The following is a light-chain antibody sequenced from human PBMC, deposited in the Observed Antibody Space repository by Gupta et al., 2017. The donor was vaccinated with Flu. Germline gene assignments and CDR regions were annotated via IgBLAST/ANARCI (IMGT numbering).Light chain of an antibody. J-gene: IGKJ4*01. CDR2: AAS. CDR3: QRENSFPIT. Sequence: DIQMTQTPSSLSASVGDRVTITCRASQDIRTWLAWYQQKPEKAPKSLIYAASNLQSGVPSRFSGGGSGTDFTLTISILHPEDFATYYCQRENSFPITFGGGTKLEIK. V-gene: IGKV1D-16*01. CDR1: QDIRTW.